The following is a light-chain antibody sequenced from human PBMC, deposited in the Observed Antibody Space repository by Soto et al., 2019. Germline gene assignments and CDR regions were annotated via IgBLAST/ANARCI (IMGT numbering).Light chain of an antibody. CDR3: QQYYNLFT. J-gene: IGKJ4*01. CDR2: GAS. Sequence: EIVMTQSPATLSVSPGERATLSCRASQSISINLAWYQQKPGQAPRLLIYGASTRATGIPARFSGSGSGTGFSLTLRRLQSEDFAVYFWQQYYNLFTFGGGTKVEIK. CDR1: QSISIN. V-gene: IGKV3-15*01.